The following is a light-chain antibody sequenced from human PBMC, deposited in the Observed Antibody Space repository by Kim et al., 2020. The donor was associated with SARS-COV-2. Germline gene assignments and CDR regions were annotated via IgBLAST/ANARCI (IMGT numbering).Light chain of an antibody. V-gene: IGKV1-5*03. Sequence: DIQMTQSPSTLSASVGDRVTITCRASQSISSFLAWYQQKPGKAPTLLISRASTLERGVPSRFSGSGSGTEFTLTINSLQADDFATYILQQYNVYCRNLGQGTKVDIK. CDR2: RAS. CDR3: QQYNVYCRN. J-gene: IGKJ1*01. CDR1: QSISSF.